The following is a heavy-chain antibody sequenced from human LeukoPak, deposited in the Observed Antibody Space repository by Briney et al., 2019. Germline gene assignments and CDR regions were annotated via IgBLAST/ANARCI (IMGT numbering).Heavy chain of an antibody. CDR2: IYSGGST. Sequence: GGSLRLSCAASGFTVSSNYMSWVRQAPGKGLEWVSVIYSGGSTYYADSVKGRFTISRDNSKNTLYLQVNSLRAEDTAVYYCARVAAAAGTNLGWFDPWGQGTLVTVSS. CDR3: ARVAAAAGTNLGWFDP. D-gene: IGHD6-13*01. V-gene: IGHV3-53*01. CDR1: GFTVSSNY. J-gene: IGHJ5*02.